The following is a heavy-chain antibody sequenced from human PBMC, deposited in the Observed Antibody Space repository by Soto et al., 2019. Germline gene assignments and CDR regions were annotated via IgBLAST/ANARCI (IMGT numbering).Heavy chain of an antibody. CDR2: ISTTSSSI. D-gene: IGHD3-3*01. CDR1: GFTFSSYS. J-gene: IGHJ4*02. V-gene: IGHV3-48*02. CDR3: ARKGVAFDY. Sequence: TGGSLRLSXAASGFTFSSYSMNWVRQAPGKGLEWISYISTTSSSIYYADSVKGRFTISRDNAKNSLFLQMNSLRDQDTAVYYCARKGVAFDYWGQGALVTVSS.